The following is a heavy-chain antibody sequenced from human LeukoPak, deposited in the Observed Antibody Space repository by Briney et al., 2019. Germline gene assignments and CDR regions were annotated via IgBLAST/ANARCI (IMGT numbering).Heavy chain of an antibody. CDR1: GFTFSSYW. V-gene: IGHV3-7*01. J-gene: IGHJ6*03. D-gene: IGHD5-18*01. CDR2: IKQDGSEK. Sequence: GGSLRLSCAASGFTFSSYWMSWVRQAPGKGLEWVANIKQDGSEKYYVDSVKGRFTISRDNAKNSLYLQMNSLRAEDTAVYYCARESYSYPYYYYYYMDVWGKGTTVTVSS. CDR3: ARESYSYPYYYYYYMDV.